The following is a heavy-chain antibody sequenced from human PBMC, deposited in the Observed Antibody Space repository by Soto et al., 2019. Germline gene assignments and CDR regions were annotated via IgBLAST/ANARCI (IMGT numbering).Heavy chain of an antibody. CDR3: ARAFSYGSYWFFDL. D-gene: IGHD5-18*01. V-gene: IGHV1-18*04. CDR2: ISVNNGKI. CDR1: GYTFTNYG. J-gene: IGHJ2*01. Sequence: QVQLVQSGAEVRKPGASVKVSCTASGYTFTNYGITWVRLAPGQGLEWMGWISVNNGKINYAQKVQGRVTMTTDTSTSTAYMELWRLSYDDTAVYYCARAFSYGSYWFFDLWGRGTLVTVSS.